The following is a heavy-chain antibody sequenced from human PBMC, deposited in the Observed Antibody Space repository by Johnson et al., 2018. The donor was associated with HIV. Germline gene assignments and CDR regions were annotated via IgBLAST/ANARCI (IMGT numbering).Heavy chain of an antibody. CDR1: GFTVSSNY. V-gene: IGHV3-66*03. Sequence: VQLVESGGGLIQPGGSLRLSCAASGFTVSSNYMSWVRQAPGKGLEWVSVIYSGGSTYYADSVKGRFTISRDNSKNTLSLQMSSLRAEDTAVYYCAKRGDLYDSTASLDAFEGWGQGTMVTVSS. CDR2: IYSGGST. D-gene: IGHD5/OR15-5a*01. J-gene: IGHJ3*01. CDR3: AKRGDLYDSTASLDAFEG.